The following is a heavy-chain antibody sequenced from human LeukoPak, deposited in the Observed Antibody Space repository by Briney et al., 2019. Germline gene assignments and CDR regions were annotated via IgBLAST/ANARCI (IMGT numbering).Heavy chain of an antibody. V-gene: IGHV1-18*01. CDR1: GGTFSSYA. D-gene: IGHD3-22*01. Sequence: ASVKVSCKASGGTFSSYAISWVRQAPGQGLEWMGWIGGYDGDRHYAQQFQGRVTITTDTSTSTAYMELRSLRSDDTALYYCARDLWDFYDSSGYYRDFDYWGQGTLVTVSS. J-gene: IGHJ4*02. CDR3: ARDLWDFYDSSGYYRDFDY. CDR2: IGGYDGDR.